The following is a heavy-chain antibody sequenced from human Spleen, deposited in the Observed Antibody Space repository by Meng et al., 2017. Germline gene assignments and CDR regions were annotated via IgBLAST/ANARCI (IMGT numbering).Heavy chain of an antibody. Sequence: QVQLGRSGAEVKKPGASVKVSCKASGYTFPGYYMHWVRQAPGQGLEWMGWINPNSGGTNYAQKFQGRVTMTRDTSISTAYMELSRLRSDDTAVYYCARDRGSGGLNIDYWGQGTLVTVSS. CDR3: ARDRGSGGLNIDY. D-gene: IGHD6-19*01. CDR2: INPNSGGT. CDR1: GYTFPGYY. V-gene: IGHV1-2*02. J-gene: IGHJ4*02.